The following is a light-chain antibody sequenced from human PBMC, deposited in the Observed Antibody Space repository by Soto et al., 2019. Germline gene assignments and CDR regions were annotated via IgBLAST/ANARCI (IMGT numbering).Light chain of an antibody. V-gene: IGKV3-15*01. CDR2: GAS. J-gene: IGKJ2*01. CDR3: QQYNNWPPYT. CDR1: QTIRGL. Sequence: EIVLTQSPATLSLSPGERATLSCRTSQTIRGLLNWYQQRPGQAPRLLIYGASTRATGIPARFSGSGSGTEFTLTISSLQSEDFAVYYCQQYNNWPPYTFGQGTKLEIK.